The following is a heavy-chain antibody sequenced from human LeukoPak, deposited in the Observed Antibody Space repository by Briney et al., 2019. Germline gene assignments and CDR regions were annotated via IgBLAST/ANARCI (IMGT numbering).Heavy chain of an antibody. CDR2: INPNSGGT. Sequence: ASVKVSCKASGYTFTGYYMHWVRQAPGQGLEWMGWINPNSGGTNYAQKFQGRVTMTRDTSISTAYTELSRLRSDDTAVYYCAGDYYGSGAPVAWFDPWGQGTLVTVSS. V-gene: IGHV1-2*02. D-gene: IGHD3-10*01. CDR1: GYTFTGYY. J-gene: IGHJ5*02. CDR3: AGDYYGSGAPVAWFDP.